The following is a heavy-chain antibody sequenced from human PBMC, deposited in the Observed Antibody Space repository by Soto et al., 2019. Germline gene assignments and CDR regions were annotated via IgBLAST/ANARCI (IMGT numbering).Heavy chain of an antibody. D-gene: IGHD3-10*01. Sequence: GVPVKVSCKGSGYTFTSYGISWVRQAPGHGLEWMGWISAYNGNTNYAQKLQGRVTMTTDTSTSTAYMELRSLRSDDTVVYYCARGXRLLWCGELSPKNWFDPWGQRTLVTVFS. CDR1: GYTFTSYG. CDR3: ARGXRLLWCGELSPKNWFDP. J-gene: IGHJ5*02. V-gene: IGHV1-18*01. CDR2: ISAYNGNT.